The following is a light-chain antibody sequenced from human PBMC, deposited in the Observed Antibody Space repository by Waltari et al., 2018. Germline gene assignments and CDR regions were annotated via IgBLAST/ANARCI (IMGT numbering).Light chain of an antibody. Sequence: QLVLTQSPSASASLGASVKLTCTLSSGHSSYAIAWHQQQPEKGPRYLMKLNSDGRHGNGDGIPDRFSGSSSGAERYLTISSLQSEDEAYYYCQTWGTGIQVFGGGTKLTVL. CDR2: LNSDGRH. CDR3: QTWGTGIQV. J-gene: IGLJ2*01. V-gene: IGLV4-69*01. CDR1: SGHSSYA.